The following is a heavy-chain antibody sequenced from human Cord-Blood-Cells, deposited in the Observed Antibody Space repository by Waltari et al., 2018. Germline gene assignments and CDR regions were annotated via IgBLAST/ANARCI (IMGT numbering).Heavy chain of an antibody. CDR3: ASSLYRYSGSYYFDY. CDR2: IIPVFGTA. D-gene: IGHD1-26*01. V-gene: IGHV1-69*01. J-gene: IGHJ4*02. Sequence: QVQLVQSGAEVKKPGSSVKVSCKASGGTFSSYAISWVRQAPGQGLEWMGGIIPVFGTANDAQKFQGRVTITADESTSTAYMELSSLRAEDTAVYYCASSLYRYSGSYYFDYWGQGTLVTVSS. CDR1: GGTFSSYA.